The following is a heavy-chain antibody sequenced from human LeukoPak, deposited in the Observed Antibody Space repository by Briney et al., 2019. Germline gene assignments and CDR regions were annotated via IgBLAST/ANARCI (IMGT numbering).Heavy chain of an antibody. D-gene: IGHD1-1*01. CDR2: IYYNGGT. CDR1: GGSITSYY. V-gene: IGHV4-59*01. CDR3: ARVGTGNFDY. J-gene: IGHJ4*02. Sequence: SETLSLTCSVSGGSITSYYWSWIRQPPGKGLEWIGYIYYNGGTNYNPSLKSRVTVSVDTSNNQFSLKLSSVTAADTAVYYCARVGTGNFDYWGQGTLVTVSS.